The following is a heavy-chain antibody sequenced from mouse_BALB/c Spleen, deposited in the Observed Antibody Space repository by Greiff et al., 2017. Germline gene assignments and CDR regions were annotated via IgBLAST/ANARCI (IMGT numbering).Heavy chain of an antibody. D-gene: IGHD2-10*02. CDR2: IWAGGST. CDR1: GFSLTSYG. V-gene: IGHV2-9*02. Sequence: QVQLQQSGPGLVAPSQSLSITCTVSGFSLTSYGVHWVRQPPGKGLEWLGVIWAGGSTNYNSALMSRLSISKDNSKSQVFLKMNSLQTDDTAMYYCARGPPYGNYVYYAMDYWGQGTSVTVSS. CDR3: ARGPPYGNYVYYAMDY. J-gene: IGHJ4*01.